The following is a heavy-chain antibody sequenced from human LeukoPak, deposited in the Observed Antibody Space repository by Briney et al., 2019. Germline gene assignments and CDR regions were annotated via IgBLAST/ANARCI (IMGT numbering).Heavy chain of an antibody. CDR3: TRHYGMNV. CDR2: INQDGSEK. V-gene: IGHV3-7*01. CDR1: GFTFSSSW. Sequence: PGGSLRLSCAASGFTFSSSWMTWVRQAPGKGLEWVANINQDGSEKYYVDSVRGRFTISRDNARNSLYLQMHSLRAEDTAVFYCTRHYGMNVWGQGTTVTVSS. J-gene: IGHJ6*02. D-gene: IGHD3-10*01.